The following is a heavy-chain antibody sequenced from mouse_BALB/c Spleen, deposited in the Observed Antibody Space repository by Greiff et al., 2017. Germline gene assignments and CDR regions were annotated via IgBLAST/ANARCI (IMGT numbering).Heavy chain of an antibody. CDR2: ISSGGGST. Sequence: EVKLVESGGGLVKPGGSLKLSCAASGFAFSSYDMSWVRQTPEKRLKWVAYISSGGGSTYYPDTVKGRFTISRDNAKNTLYLQMSSLKSEDTAMYYCARLGNYDYYAMDYWGQGTSVTVSS. CDR1: GFAFSSYD. CDR3: ARLGNYDYYAMDY. D-gene: IGHD2-1*01. J-gene: IGHJ4*01. V-gene: IGHV5-12-1*01.